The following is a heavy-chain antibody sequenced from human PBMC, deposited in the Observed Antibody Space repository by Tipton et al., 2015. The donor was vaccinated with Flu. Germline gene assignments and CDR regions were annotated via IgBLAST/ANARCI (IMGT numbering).Heavy chain of an antibody. Sequence: SLRLSCAASGFTFSSYAMHWVRQAPGKGLEWVAVISYDGSNKYYADSVKGRFTISRDNSKNTLYLQMNSLRAEDTAVHYCARDLYSSGGDDYWGQGTLVTVSS. CDR2: ISYDGSNK. D-gene: IGHD6-25*01. CDR3: ARDLYSSGGDDY. CDR1: GFTFSSYA. J-gene: IGHJ4*02. V-gene: IGHV3-30*04.